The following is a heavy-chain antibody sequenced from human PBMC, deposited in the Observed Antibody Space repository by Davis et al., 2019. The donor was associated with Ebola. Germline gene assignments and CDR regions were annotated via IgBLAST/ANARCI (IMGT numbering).Heavy chain of an antibody. CDR3: ARGHNYAHEY. V-gene: IGHV1-2*06. CDR1: RYTFPDYN. Sequence: ASVTVSCQASRYTFPDYNIHWLRQAPGQGLEWLGRVILKSGATNYAQKFQGRVTMTRDTSISTVYMELSSLRYDDTADYYCARGHNYAHEYWGQGTLVTVSS. D-gene: IGHD4-11*01. CDR2: VILKSGAT. J-gene: IGHJ4*02.